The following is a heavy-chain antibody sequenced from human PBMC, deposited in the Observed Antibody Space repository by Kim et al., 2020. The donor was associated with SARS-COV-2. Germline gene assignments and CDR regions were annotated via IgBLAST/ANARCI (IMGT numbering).Heavy chain of an antibody. V-gene: IGHV4-59*08. Sequence: SETLSLTCTVSGGSISSYYWSWIRQPPGKGLEWIGYTYYSGSTNYNPSLKSRVTISVDTSKNQFSLKLSSVTAADTAVYYCARLVPDYYDSSGLDYWGQGTLVTVSS. CDR2: TYYSGST. CDR1: GGSISSYY. D-gene: IGHD3-22*01. J-gene: IGHJ4*02. CDR3: ARLVPDYYDSSGLDY.